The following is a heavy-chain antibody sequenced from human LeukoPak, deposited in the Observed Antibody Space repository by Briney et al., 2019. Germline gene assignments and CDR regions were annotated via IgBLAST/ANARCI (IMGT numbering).Heavy chain of an antibody. CDR3: SRQQLVLDY. Sequence: GGSLRLSCAASGFTFTDYFMSWVRQAPGKGLEWLSYISSTGTTIYYADSVKGRFTISRDNAKNSLYLQMNSLKTEDTAVYYCSRQQLVLDYWGRGTLVTVSS. V-gene: IGHV3-11*01. CDR2: ISSTGTTI. J-gene: IGHJ4*02. D-gene: IGHD6-13*01. CDR1: GFTFTDYF.